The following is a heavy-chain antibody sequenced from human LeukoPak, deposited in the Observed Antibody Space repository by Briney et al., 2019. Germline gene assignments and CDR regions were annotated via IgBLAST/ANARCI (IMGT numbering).Heavy chain of an antibody. CDR2: ISYDGSNK. CDR3: ARDLPRGYSGYDRGLDY. Sequence: PGRSLRLSCAASGFTFSSYAMHWVRQAPGKGLEWVAVISYDGSNKYYADSVKGRLTISRDNSKNTLYLQMNSLRAEDTAVYYCARDLPRGYSGYDRGLDYWGQGTLVTVSS. J-gene: IGHJ4*02. D-gene: IGHD5-12*01. V-gene: IGHV3-30*04. CDR1: GFTFSSYA.